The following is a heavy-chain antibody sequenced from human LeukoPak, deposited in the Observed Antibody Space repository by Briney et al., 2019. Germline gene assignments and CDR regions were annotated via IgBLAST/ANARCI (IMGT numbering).Heavy chain of an antibody. CDR3: ARLSSSPNIYYYYGMDV. J-gene: IGHJ6*02. CDR1: GGSISSTGYY. V-gene: IGHV4-39*01. CDR2: IYYSGST. D-gene: IGHD6-13*01. Sequence: SETLSLTCTVSGGSISSTGYYWGWIRQPPGKGLEWIGSIYYSGSTFYSPSLKSRVTISVDTSKNQFSLRLSSVTAADTAVYCCARLSSSPNIYYYYGMDVWGQGTMVTVSS.